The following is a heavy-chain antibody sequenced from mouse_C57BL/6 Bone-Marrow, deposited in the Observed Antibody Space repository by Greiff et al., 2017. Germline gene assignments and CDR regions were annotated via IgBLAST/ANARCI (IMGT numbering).Heavy chain of an antibody. Sequence: EVQGVEPGAELVRPGASVKLSCTASGFNIKDDYMHWVKPRPEQGLEWIGWIDPAHGDTEYASKFQGKATITADTSSNPSYLQLSSLPSEDTAVYYCTPFTTVVAGDYWGQGTTLTVSS. CDR1: GFNIKDDY. CDR2: IDPAHGDT. D-gene: IGHD1-1*01. CDR3: TPFTTVVAGDY. V-gene: IGHV14-4*01. J-gene: IGHJ2*01.